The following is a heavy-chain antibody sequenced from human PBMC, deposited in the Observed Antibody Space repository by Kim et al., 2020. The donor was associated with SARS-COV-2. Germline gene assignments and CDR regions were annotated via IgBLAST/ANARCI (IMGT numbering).Heavy chain of an antibody. D-gene: IGHD3-22*01. CDR3: ARESSSGYDY. V-gene: IGHV3-13*04. CDR2: IGTAGDT. Sequence: GGSLRLSCAASGFTFSSYDMHWVRQATGKGLELVSVIGTAGDTYYPGSVKDRFTISRENAKNSLYLQMNRLRAGDTAVYYCARESSSGYDYWGQGTLVTVSS. J-gene: IGHJ4*02. CDR1: GFTFSSYD.